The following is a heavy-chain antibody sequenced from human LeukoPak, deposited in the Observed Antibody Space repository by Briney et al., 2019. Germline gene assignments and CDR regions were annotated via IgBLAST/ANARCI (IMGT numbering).Heavy chain of an antibody. Sequence: GGSLRLSCAASGFTFSSYSMNWVRQAPGKGLEWVSYISSSSSTIYYADSVKGRFTISRDDAKNSLYLQMNSLRAEDTAVYYCARDSLYNWNDGDYWGQGTLVTVSS. V-gene: IGHV3-48*01. D-gene: IGHD1-20*01. CDR2: ISSSSSTI. J-gene: IGHJ4*02. CDR1: GFTFSSYS. CDR3: ARDSLYNWNDGDY.